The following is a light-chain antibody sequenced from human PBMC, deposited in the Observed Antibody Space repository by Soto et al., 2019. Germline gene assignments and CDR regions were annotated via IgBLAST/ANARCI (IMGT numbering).Light chain of an antibody. CDR1: SSDVGSYNL. Sequence: SALTQPASVSGSPGQSITISCTGTSSDVGSYNLVSWYQQHPGTAPKLMIYEGSKWPSGVSNRFSGSKSGNTASLTISGLQAEDEADYYCCSYAGNSSFVFGTGTRSPS. J-gene: IGLJ1*01. V-gene: IGLV2-23*01. CDR3: CSYAGNSSFV. CDR2: EGS.